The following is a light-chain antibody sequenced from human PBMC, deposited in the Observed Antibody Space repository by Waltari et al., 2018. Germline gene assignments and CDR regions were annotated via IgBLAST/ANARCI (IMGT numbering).Light chain of an antibody. V-gene: IGKV1-39*01. CDR1: QDIYNY. J-gene: IGKJ4*01. CDR3: QQHHDNPT. CDR2: AAS. Sequence: DIQMTQSPSSLSASVGDRVSITCRASQDIYNYLNWYQHKPGYAPKVLVYAASTLQSGVPSRCSGSGSGTDYNLTISSLQVEDFATYYCQQHHDNPTFGGGTRLEIK.